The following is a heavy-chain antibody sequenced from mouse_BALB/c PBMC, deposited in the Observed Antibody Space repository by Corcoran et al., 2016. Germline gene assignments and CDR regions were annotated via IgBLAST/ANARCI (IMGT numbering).Heavy chain of an antibody. V-gene: IGHV1-18*01. D-gene: IGHD3-1*01. Sequence: EDQLQPSGPELVKPGASMKISCKASGYSFTGYTMNWVKQSHGKNLEWIGLINPYNGGTSYNQKFKGKATLTVDKSSSTAYMELLSLTSEDSAVYYCARDDSGYGGWFAYWGQGTLVTVSA. CDR3: ARDDSGYGGWFAY. J-gene: IGHJ3*01. CDR2: INPYNGGT. CDR1: GYSFTGYT.